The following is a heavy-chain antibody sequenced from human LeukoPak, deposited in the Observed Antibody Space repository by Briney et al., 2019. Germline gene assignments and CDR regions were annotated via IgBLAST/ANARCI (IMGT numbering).Heavy chain of an antibody. D-gene: IGHD1-14*01. J-gene: IGHJ6*02. CDR3: ARDLGITSTTVYYGMDV. V-gene: IGHV3-48*01. CDR2: ISSSSSTI. Sequence: QPGGSLRLSCAASGFTFSIYSMNWVRQAPGKGLEWVSYISSSSSTIDYADSVKGRFTISRDNAKNSLYLQMNSLRAEDTAMYYCARDLGITSTTVYYGMDVWGQGTTVTVSS. CDR1: GFTFSIYS.